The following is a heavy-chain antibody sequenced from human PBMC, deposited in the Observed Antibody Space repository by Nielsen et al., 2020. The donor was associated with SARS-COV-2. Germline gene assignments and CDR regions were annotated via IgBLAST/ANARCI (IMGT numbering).Heavy chain of an antibody. CDR2: IYHSGST. CDR3: ARDLGIENPDAFDI. CDR1: GGSISSSNW. V-gene: IGHV4-4*02. J-gene: IGHJ3*02. Sequence: GSLRLSRAVSGGSISSSNWWSWVRQPPGKGLEWIGEIYHSGSTNYNPSLKSRVTISVDKSKNQFSLKLSSVTAADTAVYYCARDLGIENPDAFDIWGQGTMVTVSS. D-gene: IGHD1-14*01.